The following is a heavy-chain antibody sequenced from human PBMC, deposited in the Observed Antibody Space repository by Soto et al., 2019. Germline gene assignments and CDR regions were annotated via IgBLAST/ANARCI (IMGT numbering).Heavy chain of an antibody. CDR3: ARQGSYSSGRPGYFDY. D-gene: IGHD6-19*01. CDR2: IFYSGST. V-gene: IGHV4-39*01. J-gene: IGHJ4*02. Sequence: SETLSLTCTVSGGSISSTIYYWGWIRQPPGKGLEWIGSIFYSGSTYYNPSLKSRVTMSVDTSKTQFSLKLSSVTAADTAVYYCARQGSYSSGRPGYFDYWGQGALVTVSS. CDR1: GGSISSTIYY.